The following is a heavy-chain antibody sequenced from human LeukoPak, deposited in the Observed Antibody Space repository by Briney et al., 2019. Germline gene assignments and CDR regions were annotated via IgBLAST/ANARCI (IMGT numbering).Heavy chain of an antibody. J-gene: IGHJ4*02. D-gene: IGHD6-13*01. CDR1: GFTFSSYG. Sequence: PGGSLRLSCAASGFTFSSYGMHWVRQAPGKGLEWVAFIRYDGSNKYYADSVKGRFTISRDNSKNTLYLQMNSLRAEDTAVYYCARRPAAGRCFDYWGQGTLVTVSS. V-gene: IGHV3-30*02. CDR2: IRYDGSNK. CDR3: ARRPAAGRCFDY.